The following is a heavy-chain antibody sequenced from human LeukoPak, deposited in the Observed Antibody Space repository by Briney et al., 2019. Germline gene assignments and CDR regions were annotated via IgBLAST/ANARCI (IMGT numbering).Heavy chain of an antibody. Sequence: GGSLRLSCAASGFTFSSFAMHWVRQAPGKGLEWVAFIRYDGSNKYYADSVKGRFTISKYNSKNTLYLQMNSLRPEDTAVYYCAKDRQVAPSLNYFDYWGQGTLVTVSS. V-gene: IGHV3-30*02. CDR3: AKDRQVAPSLNYFDY. J-gene: IGHJ4*02. CDR1: GFTFSSFA. CDR2: IRYDGSNK.